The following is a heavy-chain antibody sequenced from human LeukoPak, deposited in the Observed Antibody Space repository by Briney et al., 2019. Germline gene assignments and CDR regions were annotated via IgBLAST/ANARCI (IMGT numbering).Heavy chain of an antibody. V-gene: IGHV3-48*04. J-gene: IGHJ5*02. CDR3: ARVGSARGRSTSLLLWDWFDP. CDR2: ISSSSSTI. D-gene: IGHD2-2*01. CDR1: GFTFSSYS. Sequence: GGSLRLSCAASGFTFSSYSMNWVRQAPGKGLEWVSYISSSSSTIYYADSVKGRFTISRDNAKNSLYLQMNSLRAEDTAVYYCARVGSARGRSTSLLLWDWFDPWGQGTLVTVSS.